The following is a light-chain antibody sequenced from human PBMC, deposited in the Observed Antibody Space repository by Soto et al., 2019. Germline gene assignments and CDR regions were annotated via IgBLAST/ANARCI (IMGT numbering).Light chain of an antibody. V-gene: IGKV3-20*01. J-gene: IGKJ1*01. CDR1: QSVTSNY. CDR3: QRYGSSRPWT. Sequence: EIVLTQSPGTLSLSPGERATLSCRVSQSVTSNYIAWYQQKPGQAPRLLIYGASSRATSIPDRFSGSGSGTDFTLTISRLEPADFAVYYCQRYGSSRPWTFGQGTQVDIK. CDR2: GAS.